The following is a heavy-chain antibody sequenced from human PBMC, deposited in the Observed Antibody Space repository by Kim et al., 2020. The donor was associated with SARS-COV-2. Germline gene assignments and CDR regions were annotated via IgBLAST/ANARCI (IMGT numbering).Heavy chain of an antibody. CDR3: AKDIEAAAAGLDY. Sequence: GGSLRLSCAASGFTFDDYAMHWVRQAPGKGLEWVSDISWNSGSIGYADSVKGRFTISRDNAKNSLYLQMNSLRAEDTALYYCAKDIEAAAAGLDYWGQGTLVTVSS. CDR2: ISWNSGSI. CDR1: GFTFDDYA. J-gene: IGHJ4*02. D-gene: IGHD6-13*01. V-gene: IGHV3-9*01.